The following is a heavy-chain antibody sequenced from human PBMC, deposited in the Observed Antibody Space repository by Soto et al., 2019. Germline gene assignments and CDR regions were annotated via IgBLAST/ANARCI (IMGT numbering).Heavy chain of an antibody. J-gene: IGHJ6*02. CDR2: INHSGST. CDR3: ARDSCSGGSCYLYYYGMDV. Sequence: SSETLSLTCAVYGGSFSGYYWSWIRQPPGKGLEWIGEINHSGSTNYNPSLKSRVTISVDTSKNQFSLRLTSVTAADTAVYYCARDSCSGGSCYLYYYGMDVWGQGTTVTVSS. CDR1: GGSFSGYY. D-gene: IGHD2-15*01. V-gene: IGHV4-34*01.